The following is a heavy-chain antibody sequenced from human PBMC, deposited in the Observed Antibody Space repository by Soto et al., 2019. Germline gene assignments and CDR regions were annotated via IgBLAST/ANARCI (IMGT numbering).Heavy chain of an antibody. V-gene: IGHV3-74*01. CDR1: GFTFSNYW. CDR2: IDHDGPT. Sequence: EVQLVESGGGLVQPGGSLRLSCAGSGFTFSNYWMHWVRQAPGKGLEWVSRIDHDGPTDYADSVRGRFTISRDNAENTLYLQMSSLRPEDTAVYYSVRDSHGDYWGQGTLVTVSS. J-gene: IGHJ4*02. CDR3: VRDSHGDY.